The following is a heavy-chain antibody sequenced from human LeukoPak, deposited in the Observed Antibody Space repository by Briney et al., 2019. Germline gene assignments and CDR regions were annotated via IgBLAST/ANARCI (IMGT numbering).Heavy chain of an antibody. D-gene: IGHD3-10*01. Sequence: SGTLSLTCAVSGGSISSSNWWSWVRRPPGKGLEWIGEIFHSVSTNYNPSLKSRVTISVDKSKNQFSLKLRSVTAADTAVYYCARAFPSFGDSRAPRPFQYWGQGTLVTVSS. CDR1: GGSISSSNW. J-gene: IGHJ1*01. V-gene: IGHV4-4*02. CDR2: IFHSVST. CDR3: ARAFPSFGDSRAPRPFQY.